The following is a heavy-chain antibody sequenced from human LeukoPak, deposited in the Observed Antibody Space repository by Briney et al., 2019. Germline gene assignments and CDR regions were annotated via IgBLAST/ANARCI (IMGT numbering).Heavy chain of an antibody. CDR1: GFTFSSYA. D-gene: IGHD3-10*01. V-gene: IGHV3-23*01. CDR3: ARQYGSGSAIWFDP. Sequence: GGSLRLSCAASGFTFSSYAMSWVRQAPGKGLEWVSAISGSGGSTYYADSVKGRFTISRDNSKNTLYVQMNSLRAEDTAIYYCARQYGSGSAIWFDPWGQGTLVTVSS. CDR2: ISGSGGST. J-gene: IGHJ5*02.